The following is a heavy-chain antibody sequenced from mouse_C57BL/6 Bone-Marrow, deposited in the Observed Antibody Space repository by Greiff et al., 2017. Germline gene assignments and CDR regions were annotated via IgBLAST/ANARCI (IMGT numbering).Heavy chain of an antibody. CDR3: AREVVTRGFAY. Sequence: VQGVESGAELVRPGTSVKVSCKASGYAFTNYLIEWVKQRPGQGLEWIGVINPGSGGTNYNEKFKGKATLTADKSSSTAYMQLSSLTSADSAVYFCAREVVTRGFAYWGQGTLVTVSA. CDR2: INPGSGGT. CDR1: GYAFTNYL. D-gene: IGHD2-2*01. J-gene: IGHJ3*01. V-gene: IGHV1-54*01.